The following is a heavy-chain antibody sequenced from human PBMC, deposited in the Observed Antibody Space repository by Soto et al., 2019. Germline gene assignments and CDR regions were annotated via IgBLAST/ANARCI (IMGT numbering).Heavy chain of an antibody. CDR2: IEGDGSST. D-gene: IGHD6-13*01. V-gene: IGHV3-74*01. CDR3: AREGLDTAGFFDV. J-gene: IGHJ3*01. Sequence: GGSLRLSCAASGFTFSSYWMHWVRQAPGKGLEWVSRIEGDGSSTTSADSVKGRFAVSRDDARNTLYLQMSSLRADDTAIYYCAREGLDTAGFFDVWGQGTMVTVSS. CDR1: GFTFSSYW.